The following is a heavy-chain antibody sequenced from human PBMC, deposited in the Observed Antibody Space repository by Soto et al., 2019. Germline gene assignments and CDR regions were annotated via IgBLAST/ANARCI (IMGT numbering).Heavy chain of an antibody. J-gene: IGHJ4*02. Sequence: EVQLVESGGVVVQPGGSLRLSCAASGFTFDDYTMHWVRQAPGKGLEWVSLISWDGGSTYYADSVKGRFTISRDNSKNSLYLQMYSLRTEDTALYYCAKGDTGYSSSWYIDYWGQGTLVTVSS. V-gene: IGHV3-43*01. CDR2: ISWDGGST. CDR1: GFTFDDYT. CDR3: AKGDTGYSSSWYIDY. D-gene: IGHD6-13*01.